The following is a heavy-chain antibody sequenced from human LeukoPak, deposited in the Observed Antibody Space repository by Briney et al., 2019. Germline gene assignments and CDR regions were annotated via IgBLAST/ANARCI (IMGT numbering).Heavy chain of an antibody. J-gene: IGHJ3*02. CDR3: ARDRTADGFDI. D-gene: IGHD2-2*01. Sequence: GGSLRLSCAASGFTFSSYWMHWVRQAPGKGLVWVSRINSDGSSTTYADSVEGRFTISRDNAKNTLYLQMNSLRAEDTAVYYCARDRTADGFDIWGQGTMVTVSS. CDR1: GFTFSSYW. CDR2: INSDGSST. V-gene: IGHV3-74*01.